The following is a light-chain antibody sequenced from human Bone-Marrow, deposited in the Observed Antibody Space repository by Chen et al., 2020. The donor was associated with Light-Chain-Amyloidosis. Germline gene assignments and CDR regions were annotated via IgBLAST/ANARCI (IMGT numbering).Light chain of an antibody. Sequence: SYGLTQPSSVSVAPGQTATLPCRGNNIRTTSVPWYQQTPGQAPLLVVYDDSDRPSGIPERLSGSNSGNTATLTISRVEAGDEADYYCQVWDRSSDRPVFGGGTKLTVL. CDR1: NIRTTS. CDR2: DDS. CDR3: QVWDRSSDRPV. V-gene: IGLV3-21*02. J-gene: IGLJ3*02.